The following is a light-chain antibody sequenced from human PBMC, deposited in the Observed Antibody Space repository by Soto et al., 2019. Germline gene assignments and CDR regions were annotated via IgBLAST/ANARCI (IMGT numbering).Light chain of an antibody. CDR1: QSVSSSY. Sequence: IVLTQSPAILSVSPAERASISCRASQSVSSSYLAWYQQKPAQAPRLLIYGASSRATGIPDRFSGSGSGTEFTLTISRLEPEDFAVYYCQQYGSSVGGGTKVDIK. CDR3: QQYGSS. V-gene: IGKV3-20*01. CDR2: GAS. J-gene: IGKJ4*01.